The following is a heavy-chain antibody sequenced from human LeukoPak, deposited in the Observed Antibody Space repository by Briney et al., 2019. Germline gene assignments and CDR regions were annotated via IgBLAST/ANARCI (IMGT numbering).Heavy chain of an antibody. Sequence: SETLSLTCAVSGASISSSNYYWGWVRQSPGKGLEWIGNIYSSGNTYYNASLKSRVTMYIDTSKNQFSLKLSSVTAADTAVYYCATTIFGVVIPPPLDYWGQGTLVTVSS. CDR3: ATTIFGVVIPPPLDY. J-gene: IGHJ4*02. CDR2: IYSSGNT. D-gene: IGHD3-3*01. CDR1: GASISSSNYY. V-gene: IGHV4-39*07.